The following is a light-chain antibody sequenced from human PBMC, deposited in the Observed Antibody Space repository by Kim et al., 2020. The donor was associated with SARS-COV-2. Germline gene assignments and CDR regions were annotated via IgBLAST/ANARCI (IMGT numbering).Light chain of an antibody. V-gene: IGKV1-39*01. J-gene: IGKJ4*01. CDR2: AAS. CDR3: QQSYSIPLR. Sequence: DIQLTQSPSSLSASVGDRVTISCRASQSISSYLNWYQQTPGKAPKLLIYAASSLQSGVPSRFSGSGSGTDFTLTISSLQPEDFATYYCQQSYSIPLRFGGGTKVDIK. CDR1: QSISSY.